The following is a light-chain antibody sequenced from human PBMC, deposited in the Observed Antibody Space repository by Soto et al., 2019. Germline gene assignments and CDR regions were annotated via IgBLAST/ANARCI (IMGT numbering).Light chain of an antibody. CDR3: SSFTSSSTHV. CDR1: SSDVGGYNY. CDR2: EVN. J-gene: IGLJ3*02. V-gene: IGLV2-14*01. Sequence: QSALTQPASVSRSLGQSITISCTGTSSDVGGYNYVSWYQQHPGKVPKLMIYEVNNRPSGVSNRFSGSKSANTASLTISGLQADDEADYDCSSFTSSSTHVFGGGTQVTVL.